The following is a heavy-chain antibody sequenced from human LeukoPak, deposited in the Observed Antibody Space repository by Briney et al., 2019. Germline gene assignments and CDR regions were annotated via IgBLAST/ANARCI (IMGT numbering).Heavy chain of an antibody. CDR3: ARVASGYDPKGYYYYYMDV. CDR1: GFTFSSYS. J-gene: IGHJ6*03. Sequence: GGSLRLSCAASGFTFSSYSMNWVRQAPGKGLEWVSSISSSSSYIYYTDSVKGRFTISRDNAKNSLYLQMNSLRAEDTAVYYCARVASGYDPKGYYYYYMDVWGKGTTVTVSS. CDR2: ISSSSSYI. V-gene: IGHV3-21*01. D-gene: IGHD5-12*01.